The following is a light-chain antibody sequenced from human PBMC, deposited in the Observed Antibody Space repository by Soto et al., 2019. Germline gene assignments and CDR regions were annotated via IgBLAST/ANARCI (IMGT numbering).Light chain of an antibody. Sequence: VMTQAPATLSVSPGERATLSCRASQSVSSNLAWYQQKPGQAPRLLIYGASTRATGIPARFSGSGSGTEFTLTISSLQSEDFAVYYCQQYNNWPLTFGGGTKVDTK. CDR3: QQYNNWPLT. V-gene: IGKV3-15*01. CDR2: GAS. CDR1: QSVSSN. J-gene: IGKJ4*01.